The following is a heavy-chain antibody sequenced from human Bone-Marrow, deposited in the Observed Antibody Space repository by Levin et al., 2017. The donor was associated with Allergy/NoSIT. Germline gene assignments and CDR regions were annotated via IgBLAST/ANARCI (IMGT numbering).Heavy chain of an antibody. D-gene: IGHD1-1*01. J-gene: IGHJ3*02. V-gene: IGHV3-9*01. CDR3: VKGDLPKSLTTIAEGADAFDI. CDR1: GFIFNNHA. CDR2: ISWNSGSI. Sequence: QAGGSLRLSCATSGFIFNNHAMHWVRQAPGKGLEWVSRISWNSGSIDYADSVKGRFTISRDNAKSSLFLQMNSLRPEDTALYYWVKGDLPKSLTTIAEGADAFDIWGHGTMVTVSS.